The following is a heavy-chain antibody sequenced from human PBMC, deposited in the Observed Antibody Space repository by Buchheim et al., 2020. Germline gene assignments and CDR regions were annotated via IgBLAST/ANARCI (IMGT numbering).Heavy chain of an antibody. CDR2: IKHDGSDN. V-gene: IGHV3-7*01. CDR3: ARVSYHYDFWSGYHSRGMDV. J-gene: IGHJ6*02. D-gene: IGHD3-3*01. Sequence: EVQLVESGGGLVQPGGSLRLSCAASDFTFSSYWMTWVRQPPGKGLEWVANIKHDGSDNYYVASVKGRFTISRDNAKNSLYLQMNSLRSEDTAVYYCARVSYHYDFWSGYHSRGMDVWGQGTT. CDR1: DFTFSSYW.